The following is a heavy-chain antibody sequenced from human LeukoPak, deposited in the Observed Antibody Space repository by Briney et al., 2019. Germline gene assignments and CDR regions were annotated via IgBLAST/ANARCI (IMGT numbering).Heavy chain of an antibody. CDR2: ISPSGGST. CDR1: GYTFTSYY. Sequence: GASVKVSCKASGYTFTSYYMHWVRQAPGQGLEWMGIISPSGGSTSCAQKFQGRVTMTRNTSISTAYMELSSLRSEDTAVYYCGRGWLGAMVRGVIDYWGQGTLVTVSS. V-gene: IGHV1-46*01. D-gene: IGHD3-10*01. CDR3: GRGWLGAMVRGVIDY. J-gene: IGHJ4*02.